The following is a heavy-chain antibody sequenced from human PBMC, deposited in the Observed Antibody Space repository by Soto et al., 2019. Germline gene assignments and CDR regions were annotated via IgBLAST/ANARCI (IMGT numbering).Heavy chain of an antibody. CDR2: ISAYNGNT. V-gene: IGHV1-18*01. D-gene: IGHD2-2*01. Sequence: QVQLVQSGAEVKKPGASVKVSCKASGYTFSSYGISWVRQAPGQGLEWMGWISAYNGNTNSAQKLQGRVIMTTDTSSSAAYMELRSLRADVTAVYYWARDSPAAYYWGQGTLVTVSS. CDR3: ARDSPAAYY. J-gene: IGHJ4*02. CDR1: GYTFSSYG.